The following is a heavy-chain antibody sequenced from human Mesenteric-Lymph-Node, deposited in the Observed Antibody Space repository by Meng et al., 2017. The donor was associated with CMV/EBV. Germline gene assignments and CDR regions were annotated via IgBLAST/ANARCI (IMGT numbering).Heavy chain of an antibody. CDR1: GGTFSSYA. J-gene: IGHJ5*02. Sequence: ASVKVSCKASGGTFSSYAISWVRQAPGQGLEWMGRINPNTGGTNYAQKFQGRVTMTRDTSISTAYMELRSLRYDDTAIYYCARDLETLWQQPDHWGPGTLVTVSS. D-gene: IGHD6-13*01. CDR2: INPNTGGT. V-gene: IGHV1-2*06. CDR3: ARDLETLWQQPDH.